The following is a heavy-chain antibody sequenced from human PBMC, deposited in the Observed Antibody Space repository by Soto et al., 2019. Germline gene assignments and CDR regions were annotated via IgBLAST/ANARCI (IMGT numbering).Heavy chain of an antibody. CDR2: IHNGGST. J-gene: IGHJ6*02. CDR1: GGSISDHY. Sequence: SETLSLTCTVSGGSISDHYYMWIRQSPGKGLEYIGYIHNGGSTDYNPSLKSRVIISVDTSKNQFSLKLSSVTAADTAVYYCARVDYSYYYYGMDVWGQGTMVTVSS. V-gene: IGHV4-59*11. D-gene: IGHD4-17*01. CDR3: ARVDYSYYYYGMDV.